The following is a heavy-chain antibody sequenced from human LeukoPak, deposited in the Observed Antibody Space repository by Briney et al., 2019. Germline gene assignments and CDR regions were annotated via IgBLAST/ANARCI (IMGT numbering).Heavy chain of an antibody. D-gene: IGHD3-3*01. J-gene: IGHJ3*02. CDR1: GFTFRSYS. CDR3: AKDTLFGVVTDAFDI. Sequence: PGGSLRLSCAASGFTFRSYSMNWVRQAPGKGLEWVSSISSSSDNIYYADSVKGRFTISRDNSKNSLYLQMNSLRTEDTALYYCAKDTLFGVVTDAFDIWGQGTMVTVSS. CDR2: ISSSSDNI. V-gene: IGHV3-21*04.